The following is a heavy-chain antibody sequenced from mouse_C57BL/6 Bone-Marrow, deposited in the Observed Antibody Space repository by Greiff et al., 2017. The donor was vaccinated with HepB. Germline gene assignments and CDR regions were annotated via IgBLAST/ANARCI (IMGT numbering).Heavy chain of an antibody. V-gene: IGHV5-15*01. J-gene: IGHJ3*01. CDR1: GFTFSDYG. CDR3: ARLFITTAQRGFAY. D-gene: IGHD1-1*01. Sequence: DVMLVESGGGLVQPGGSLKLSCAASGFTFSDYGMAWVRQAPRKGPEWVAFISNLAYSIYYADTVTGRFTISRENAKNTLYLEMSSLRSEDTAMYYCARLFITTAQRGFAYWGQGTLVTVSA. CDR2: ISNLAYSI.